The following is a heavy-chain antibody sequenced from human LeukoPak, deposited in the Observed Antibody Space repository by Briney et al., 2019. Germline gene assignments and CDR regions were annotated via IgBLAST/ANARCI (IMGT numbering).Heavy chain of an antibody. D-gene: IGHD3-22*01. CDR2: ISYDGSNK. J-gene: IGHJ4*02. Sequence: PGRSLRLSCAASGFTFSSYGMHWVRQAPGKGLEWVAVISYDGSNKYYADSVKGRFTISRDNSKNTLHLQMNSLRAEDTAVYYCAKEELDYYDLYYFDYWGQGTLVTVSS. CDR3: AKEELDYYDLYYFDY. CDR1: GFTFSSYG. V-gene: IGHV3-30*18.